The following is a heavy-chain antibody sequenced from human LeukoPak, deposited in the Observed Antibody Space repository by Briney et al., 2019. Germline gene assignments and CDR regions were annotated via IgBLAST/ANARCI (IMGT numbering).Heavy chain of an antibody. J-gene: IGHJ4*02. D-gene: IGHD6-19*01. CDR1: GFTFDDYA. CDR2: ISWDGGST. CDR3: AKDSRGWIDY. V-gene: IGHV3-43D*03. Sequence: GGSLRLSCAASGFTFDDYAMHWVRQAPGKGLEWVSLISWDGGSTYYADSVKGRFTISRDNSKNSLYLQMNSLRAEDTALYYCAKDSRGWIDYWGQGTLVTVSS.